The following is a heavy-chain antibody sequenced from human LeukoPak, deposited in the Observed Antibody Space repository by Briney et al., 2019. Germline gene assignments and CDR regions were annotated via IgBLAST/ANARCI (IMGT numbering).Heavy chain of an antibody. CDR2: IYYSGST. CDR1: GGSISSGGYY. V-gene: IGHV4-31*03. D-gene: IGHD2-21*02. Sequence: SETLSLTCTVSGGSISSGGYYWSWIRQHPGKGLEWIGYIYYSGSTYYNPSLKSRVTISVDTSKNQFSLKLSSVTAADTAVYYCARLTRHIVVVTAYSVFDIWGQGTMVTVSS. CDR3: ARLTRHIVVVTAYSVFDI. J-gene: IGHJ3*02.